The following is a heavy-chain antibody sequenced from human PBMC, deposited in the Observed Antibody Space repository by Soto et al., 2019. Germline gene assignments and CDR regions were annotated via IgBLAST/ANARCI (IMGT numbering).Heavy chain of an antibody. J-gene: IGHJ6*02. D-gene: IGHD1-26*01. CDR3: ARDRRGADGMDV. V-gene: IGHV1-69*08. CDR2: IIPILGIA. Sequence: QVQLVQSGAEVKKPGSSVKVSCKASGGTFSSYTISWVRQAPGQGLEWMGRIIPILGIANYAQKFQGRVTITADKATSTAYMEMSSLRSEDTAVYYCARDRRGADGMDVWGQGTTVTVSS. CDR1: GGTFSSYT.